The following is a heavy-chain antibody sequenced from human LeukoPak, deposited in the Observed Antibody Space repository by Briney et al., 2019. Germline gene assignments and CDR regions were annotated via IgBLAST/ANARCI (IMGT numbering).Heavy chain of an antibody. J-gene: IGHJ4*02. CDR1: GFTFSNAW. Sequence: PGGSLRLSCAASGFTFSNAWMSWVRQAPGKGLEWVGRIKSKTDGGTTDYAAPAKGRFTISRDDSKNTLYLQMNSLKTEDTAVYYCTTRNRRQLVRGFDYWGQGTLVTVSS. CDR3: TTRNRRQLVRGFDY. CDR2: IKSKTDGGTT. D-gene: IGHD6-6*01. V-gene: IGHV3-15*01.